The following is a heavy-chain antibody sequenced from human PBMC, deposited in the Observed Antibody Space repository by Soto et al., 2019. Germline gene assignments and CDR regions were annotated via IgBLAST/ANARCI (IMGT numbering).Heavy chain of an antibody. CDR1: GGSIRSAGHY. Sequence: PSETLSLTCTVSGGSIRSAGHYWSWIRQHPGKGLEWIGYINHSGTTFYNPSLESRINMSLDATKNSYSLRLTSVTAADTAVYYCARAPVGMDSINFFDHWGQGILVTVSS. V-gene: IGHV4-30-4*01. CDR2: INHSGTT. CDR3: ARAPVGMDSINFFDH. J-gene: IGHJ4*02. D-gene: IGHD2-8*01.